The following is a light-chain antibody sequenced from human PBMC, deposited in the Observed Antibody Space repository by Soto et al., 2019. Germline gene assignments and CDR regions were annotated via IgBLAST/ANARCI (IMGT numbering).Light chain of an antibody. CDR3: QSYDSSVSRVV. V-gene: IGLV1-40*01. Sequence: QSVLTQLPSVSGVPGQRVTISCTGSSSNIGAGYDVHWYQQLPGTAPKLLIYNNSNRPSGVPDRLSGSKSGTSASLAITGLQAEEEADYYCQSYDSSVSRVVFGGGTKVTVL. CDR1: SSNIGAGYD. J-gene: IGLJ2*01. CDR2: NNS.